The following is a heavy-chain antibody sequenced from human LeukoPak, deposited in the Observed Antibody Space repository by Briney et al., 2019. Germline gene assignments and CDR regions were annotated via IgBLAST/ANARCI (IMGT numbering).Heavy chain of an antibody. D-gene: IGHD1-1*01. CDR1: GFPFSSYW. Sequence: PGGSLRLSCAACGFPFSSYWMSWVRQAPGKGLEWVANIKQDGSDKYYVDSVKGRFTISRDNAKNSLYLQLNSLRADDTAVYYCARLTGTTGFDYWGQGTLVTVSS. V-gene: IGHV3-7*01. CDR3: ARLTGTTGFDY. J-gene: IGHJ4*02. CDR2: IKQDGSDK.